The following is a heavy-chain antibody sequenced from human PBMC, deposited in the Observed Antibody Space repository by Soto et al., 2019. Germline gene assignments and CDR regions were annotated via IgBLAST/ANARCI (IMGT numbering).Heavy chain of an antibody. V-gene: IGHV3-23*01. CDR1: VFTFSSYA. Sequence: PVGSLRLSCASSVFTFSSYAMSCVRHAPGKGLEWVSAISGSGGSTYYTDSVKGRFTISRDNSKNTLYLQINSLRAEDTAVYYCAKIGLVVNWGYFEYWGQGTLVIVSS. D-gene: IGHD7-27*01. CDR3: AKIGLVVNWGYFEY. CDR2: ISGSGGST. J-gene: IGHJ4*02.